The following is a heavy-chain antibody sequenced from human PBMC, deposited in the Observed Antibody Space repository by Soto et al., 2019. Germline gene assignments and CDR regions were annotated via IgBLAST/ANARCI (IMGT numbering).Heavy chain of an antibody. D-gene: IGHD3-9*01. CDR3: AREQYYDIWTGSVDY. J-gene: IGHJ4*02. V-gene: IGHV3-33*01. CDR2: IWYDGSNK. Sequence: ESGGGVVQPGRSLRLSCAASGFTFSSYGMHWVRQAPGKGLEWVEVIWYDGSNKYYADSVKGRFTIYRDNSKNTLYLQMNSMRAEDTAVYYCAREQYYDIWTGSVDYWGQGTLVTVSS. CDR1: GFTFSSYG.